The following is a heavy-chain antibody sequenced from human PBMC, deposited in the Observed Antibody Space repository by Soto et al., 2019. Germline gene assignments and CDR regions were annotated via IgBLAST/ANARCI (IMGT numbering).Heavy chain of an antibody. V-gene: IGHV3-11*01. Sequence: SLRLSCAASGFSFRDQYMAWIRQAPGKGLEWIAYISTSSFTINYADSVQGRFTVSRDNAQNSLYLQMNSLRPEDTALYYCAIIAGSPNYFGPWGQGTLVTVSS. CDR1: GFSFRDQY. J-gene: IGHJ5*02. CDR2: ISTSSFTI. D-gene: IGHD2-21*01. CDR3: AIIAGSPNYFGP.